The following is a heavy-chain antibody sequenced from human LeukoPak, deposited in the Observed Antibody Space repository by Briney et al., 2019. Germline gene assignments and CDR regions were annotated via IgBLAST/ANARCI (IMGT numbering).Heavy chain of an antibody. Sequence: GGSLRLSCAASGFTFSSHGMHWVRQAPGKGLEWVAVISYDGSNKYYADSVKGRFTISRDNPKNTLNLQMNSLRAEDTAVYYCARDLSGRKGSFDHWGQGTLVTVSS. D-gene: IGHD3-10*01. CDR1: GFTFSSHG. V-gene: IGHV3-30*03. CDR3: ARDLSGRKGSFDH. CDR2: ISYDGSNK. J-gene: IGHJ4*02.